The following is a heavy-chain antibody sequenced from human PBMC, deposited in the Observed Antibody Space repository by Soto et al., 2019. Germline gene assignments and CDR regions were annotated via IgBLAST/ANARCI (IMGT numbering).Heavy chain of an antibody. V-gene: IGHV3-7*03. CDR2: IKQDGSEK. CDR1: GFTFSSYW. J-gene: IGHJ6*02. Sequence: QPGGSLRLSCAASGFTFSSYWMSWVRQAPGKGLEWVANIKQDGSEKYYVDSVKGRFTISRDNAKNSLYLQMNRLRAEDTAVYYCARVSWREKYGMDVWGQGTTVTVSS. CDR3: ARVSWREKYGMDV.